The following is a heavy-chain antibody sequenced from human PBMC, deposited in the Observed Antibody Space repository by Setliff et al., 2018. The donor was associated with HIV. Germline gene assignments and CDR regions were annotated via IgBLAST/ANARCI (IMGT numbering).Heavy chain of an antibody. CDR3: ATPRGFYSSSG. V-gene: IGHV4-59*12. CDR1: GGSISSYY. Sequence: SETLSLTCTVSGGSISSYYWSWIRQPPGKGLEWIGYIYYSGSTNYNPSLKSRFTISRDNAKNSLYLQMNSLRAEDTAVYYCATPRGFYSSSGWGQGTLVTVSS. D-gene: IGHD6-13*01. J-gene: IGHJ4*02. CDR2: IYYSGST.